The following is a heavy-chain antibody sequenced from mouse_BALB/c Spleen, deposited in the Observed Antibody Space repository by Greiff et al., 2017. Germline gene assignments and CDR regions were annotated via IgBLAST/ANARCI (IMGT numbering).Heavy chain of an antibody. V-gene: IGHV5-17*02. CDR1: GFTFSSFG. Sequence: EVKLVESGGGLVQPGGSRKLSCAASGFTFSSFGMHWVRQAPEKGLEWVAYISSGSSTIYYADTVKGRFTISRDNPKNTLFLQMTRLRSEDTAMYYGARWWDGFDYWGQGTTLTGSS. D-gene: IGHD1-1*02. CDR2: ISSGSSTI. CDR3: ARWWDGFDY. J-gene: IGHJ2*01.